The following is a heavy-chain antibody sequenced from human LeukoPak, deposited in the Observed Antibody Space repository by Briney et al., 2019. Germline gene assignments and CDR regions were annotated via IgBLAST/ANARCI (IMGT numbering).Heavy chain of an antibody. CDR3: APREYQLVSHFHY. CDR1: GFTFSSCD. Sequence: PGGSLRLSCAASGFTFSSCDMSWVRQAPGKGLEWVSGISASGGGTYYVDSVKGRFTMSRDNSKNTLYLQMNNLRVEDTAVYYCAPREYQLVSHFHYWGQGTLVTVSS. CDR2: ISASGGGT. J-gene: IGHJ4*02. D-gene: IGHD2-2*01. V-gene: IGHV3-23*01.